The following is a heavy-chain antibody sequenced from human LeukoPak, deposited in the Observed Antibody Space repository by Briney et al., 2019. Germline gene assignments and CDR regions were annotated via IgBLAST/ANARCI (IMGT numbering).Heavy chain of an antibody. J-gene: IGHJ4*02. CDR2: INPNSGGT. CDR3: AREPVTTVGPHFDY. Sequence: AASVKVSCKASGYTFTGYYMHWVRQAPGQGLEWMGWINPNSGGTNYAQKFQGRVTMTRDTSISTAYMELSRLRSDDTAVYYCAREPVTTVGPHFDYWGQGTLVTVSS. V-gene: IGHV1-2*02. D-gene: IGHD4-11*01. CDR1: GYTFTGYY.